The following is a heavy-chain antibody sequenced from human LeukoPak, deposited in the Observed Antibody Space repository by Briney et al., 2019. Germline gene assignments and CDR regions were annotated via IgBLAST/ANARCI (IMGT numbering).Heavy chain of an antibody. CDR2: IYYSGSI. CDR3: ARCSSNWNNWFDP. J-gene: IGHJ5*02. V-gene: IGHV4-28*05. CDR1: GYSISSSNW. Sequence: SETLSLTCAVSGYSISSSNWWGWIRQPPGKGLEWIGYIYYSGSIYYNPSLKSRVTMSVDTSKNQFSLKLSSVTAADTAIYYCARCSSNWNNWFDPWGQGTLVTVSS. D-gene: IGHD6-13*01.